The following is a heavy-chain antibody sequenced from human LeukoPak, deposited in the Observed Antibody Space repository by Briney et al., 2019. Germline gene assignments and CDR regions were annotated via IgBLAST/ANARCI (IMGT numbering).Heavy chain of an antibody. CDR3: ARMEYYFDH. CDR1: SGSISSYY. J-gene: IGHJ4*02. V-gene: IGHV4-59*01. CDR2: IYYSGSS. D-gene: IGHD3-3*01. Sequence: SETLSLTCTVSSGSISSYYWSWIRQPPGKGLEWIGYIYYSGSSNYNPSLKSRVTMSVDMSKKEFSLRVSSVTAADTAVYYCARMEYYFDHWGQGTLVTVFS.